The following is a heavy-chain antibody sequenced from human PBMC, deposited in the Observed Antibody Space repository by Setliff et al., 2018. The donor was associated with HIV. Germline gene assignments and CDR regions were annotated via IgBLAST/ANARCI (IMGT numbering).Heavy chain of an antibody. CDR3: ARGANDFDY. CDR1: GYTFTGYY. Sequence: ASVKVSCKASGYTFTGYYMHWVRQAPGQGLEWMGWMNPNSGNTGYTQKFQGRVTITRNTSISTAYMELSSLRSEDTAVYYCARGANDFDYWGQGTLVTVS. V-gene: IGHV1-8*03. J-gene: IGHJ4*02. CDR2: MNPNSGNT. D-gene: IGHD2-8*01.